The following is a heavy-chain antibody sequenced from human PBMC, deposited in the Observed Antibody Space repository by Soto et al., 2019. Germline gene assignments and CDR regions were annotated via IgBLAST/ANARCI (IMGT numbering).Heavy chain of an antibody. CDR3: ASRHGLDIDPYY. CDR1: GGSISRGGYS. J-gene: IGHJ4*02. D-gene: IGHD3-10*01. V-gene: IGHV4-30-2*01. Sequence: SETLSLTCAVSGGSISRGGYSWSWIRQPPGKGLEWIGYIYHSGNTYYNPSLKSRVTTSVDTSKNQFSLKLSSVTAADTAVYFCASRHGLDIDPYYWGQGILAPVPS. CDR2: IYHSGNT.